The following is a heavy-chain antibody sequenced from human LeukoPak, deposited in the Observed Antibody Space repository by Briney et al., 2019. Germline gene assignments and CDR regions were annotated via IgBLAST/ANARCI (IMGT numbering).Heavy chain of an antibody. Sequence: ASVKVSCKASGYTFTSYDINWVRQATGQGLEWMGWMNPNSGNTGYTQKFQGRVTMTRNTSISTAYMELSSLRAEDTAVYYCARDRAVLRFLEWLLPFDYWGQGTLVTVSS. J-gene: IGHJ4*02. V-gene: IGHV1-8*01. D-gene: IGHD3-3*01. CDR2: MNPNSGNT. CDR3: ARDRAVLRFLEWLLPFDY. CDR1: GYTFTSYD.